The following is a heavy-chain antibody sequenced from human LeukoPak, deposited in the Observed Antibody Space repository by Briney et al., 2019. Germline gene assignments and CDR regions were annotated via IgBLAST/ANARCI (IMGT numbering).Heavy chain of an antibody. Sequence: SETQSLTCTVPGGSISNYWTWIRQPPGKGLEWIGFISYSGNTNYNPSLKSRVTISLDTSKNQFSLKLISVTAADTAVYYCARGVGSGYTDYWGQGALVTVSS. V-gene: IGHV4-59*01. CDR3: ARGVGSGYTDY. D-gene: IGHD3-22*01. CDR1: GGSISNY. J-gene: IGHJ4*02. CDR2: ISYSGNT.